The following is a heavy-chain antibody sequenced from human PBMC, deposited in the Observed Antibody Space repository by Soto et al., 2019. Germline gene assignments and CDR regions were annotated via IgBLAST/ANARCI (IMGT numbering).Heavy chain of an antibody. Sequence: VQLQESGPGLVKPSQTLSLTCTVSGGSIRRGDYYWSWIRQPPGKGLEWIGYIYYSGSTYYNPSLKSRVTISVDTSKNQLSLKVRSVTAADTAVYYWASHSYGYTFYDYWGQGTMVKVSS. CDR3: ASHSYGYTFYDY. CDR2: IYYSGST. V-gene: IGHV4-30-4*01. D-gene: IGHD5-18*01. J-gene: IGHJ4*02. CDR1: GGSIRRGDYY.